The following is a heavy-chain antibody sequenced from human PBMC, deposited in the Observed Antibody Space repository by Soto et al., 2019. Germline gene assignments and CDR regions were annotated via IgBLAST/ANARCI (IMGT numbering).Heavy chain of an antibody. Sequence: PSETLSLTCTVSGASITPSYWTWIRQPPEKGLEWIGYIYNAGTTNYNPSLKSRVTMLVDMSKNQFSLNLSSVTAADTAVYYCARYKSNYYYGMDVWGQGTTVTVSS. D-gene: IGHD1-20*01. CDR3: ARYKSNYYYGMDV. J-gene: IGHJ6*02. CDR2: IYNAGTT. CDR1: GASITPSY. V-gene: IGHV4-59*01.